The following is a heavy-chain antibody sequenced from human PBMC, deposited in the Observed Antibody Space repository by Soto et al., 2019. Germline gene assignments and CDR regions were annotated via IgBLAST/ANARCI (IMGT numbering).Heavy chain of an antibody. D-gene: IGHD4-17*01. V-gene: IGHV3-64*01. CDR3: ERGDGYGDYEVYFDY. J-gene: IGHJ4*02. CDR1: GFTFSSYA. Sequence: EVQLVVSGGGLVQPGGSLRLSCAASGFTFSSYAMHWVRQAPGKGLEYVSAISSNGGSTYYANSVKGRFTISRDNSKNPLYLQMGSLRAEDIAVYYCERGDGYGDYEVYFDYWGQGTLVTGSS. CDR2: ISSNGGST.